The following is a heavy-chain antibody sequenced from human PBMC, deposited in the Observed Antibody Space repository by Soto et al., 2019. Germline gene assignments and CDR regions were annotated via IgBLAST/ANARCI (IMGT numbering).Heavy chain of an antibody. CDR2: IFHDGTA. V-gene: IGHV4-4*02. Sequence: SETLSLTCAVSGVSISSANWWSWVRQSPQRGLEYIGEIFHDGTANYYPSFERRVAISVDTSNNQFSLKLTSVTAADTAIYFCSRLVYDTRLNYMYFDFWGQGTLVTVSS. CDR1: GVSISSANW. D-gene: IGHD3-10*01. CDR3: SRLVYDTRLNYMYFDF. J-gene: IGHJ4*02.